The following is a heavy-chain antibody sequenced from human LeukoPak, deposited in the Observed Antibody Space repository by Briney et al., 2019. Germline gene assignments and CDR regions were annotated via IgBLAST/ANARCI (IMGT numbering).Heavy chain of an antibody. J-gene: IGHJ6*03. V-gene: IGHV1-2*02. CDR3: AREGWNAPSLYYYYYMDV. Sequence: ASVKVSCKASGYTFTGYYMHWVRQAPGQGLEWMGWINPNSGGTNYAQKFQGRVTMTRDTSISTAYMELSRLRSDDTAVYYCAREGWNAPSLYYYYYMDVWGKGTTVTVSS. CDR2: INPNSGGT. D-gene: IGHD1-1*01. CDR1: GYTFTGYY.